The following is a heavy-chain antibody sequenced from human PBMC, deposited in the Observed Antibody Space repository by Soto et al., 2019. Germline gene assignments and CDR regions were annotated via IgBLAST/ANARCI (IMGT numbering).Heavy chain of an antibody. D-gene: IGHD3-22*01. J-gene: IGHJ3*02. V-gene: IGHV5-51*01. Sequence: PGESLKISCKASGYKFSVYWIGWVRQMPGKGLEWMGNIYPEDSDTSNNPSFDGRVTVSADKSNNIAYLQWSSLQASDTAMYYCARGLGPRDYYDSSGYYYWGAFDIWGQGTMVTVSS. CDR3: ARGLGPRDYYDSSGYYYWGAFDI. CDR2: IYPEDSDT. CDR1: GYKFSVYW.